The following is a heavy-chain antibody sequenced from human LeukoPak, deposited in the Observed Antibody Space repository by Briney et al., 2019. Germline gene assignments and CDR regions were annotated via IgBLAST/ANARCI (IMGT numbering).Heavy chain of an antibody. J-gene: IGHJ4*02. CDR3: ARGVGSGSRLRAGDY. D-gene: IGHD1-26*01. V-gene: IGHV3-30*03. CDR2: ISYDGSNK. CDR1: GFTFSSYG. Sequence: GGSLRLSCAASGFTFSSYGMHWVRQAPGKGLEWVAVISYDGSNKYYADSVKGRFTISRDNSKNTLYLQMNSLRAEDTAVYYCARGVGSGSRLRAGDYWGQGTLVTVSS.